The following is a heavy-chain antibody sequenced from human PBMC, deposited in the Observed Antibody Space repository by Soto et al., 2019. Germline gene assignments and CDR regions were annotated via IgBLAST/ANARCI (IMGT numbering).Heavy chain of an antibody. CDR3: AREGLEVNKGGLDV. Sequence: SETLSLTCTVSGGSLSIYYWSLIRQPAGKRLEWIGRIYTSGSTNYNPSLKSRVTMSVDTSKNQFSLKLSSVAAADTAIYFCAREGLEVNKGGLDVWGHGASVTDSS. CDR1: GGSLSIYY. D-gene: IGHD1-1*01. CDR2: IYTSGST. V-gene: IGHV4-4*07. J-gene: IGHJ6*02.